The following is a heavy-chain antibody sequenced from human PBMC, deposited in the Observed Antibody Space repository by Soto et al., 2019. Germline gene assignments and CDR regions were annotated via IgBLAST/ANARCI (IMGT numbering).Heavy chain of an antibody. D-gene: IGHD3-9*01. Sequence: ASVKVSCKASGYTFTGYYMHWVRQAPGQGLEWMGWINPNSGGTNYAQKFQGRVTMTRDTSISTAYMELSRLRSDDTAVYYCARDTATNYDILTGTGDYWGQGTLVTVSS. CDR2: INPNSGGT. V-gene: IGHV1-2*02. CDR1: GYTFTGYY. CDR3: ARDTATNYDILTGTGDY. J-gene: IGHJ4*02.